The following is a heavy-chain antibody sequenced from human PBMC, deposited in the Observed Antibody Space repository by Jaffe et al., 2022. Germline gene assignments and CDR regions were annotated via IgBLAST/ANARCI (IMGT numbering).Heavy chain of an antibody. Sequence: QVQLQESGPGLVKPSETLSLTCTVSGGSISSYYWSWIRQPPGKGLEWIGYIYYSGSTNYNPSLKSRVTISVDTSKNQFSLKLSSVTAADTAVYYCAGGYTAMVTGYFDYWGQGTLVTVSS. CDR3: AGGYTAMVTGYFDY. J-gene: IGHJ4*02. CDR2: IYYSGST. CDR1: GGSISSYY. D-gene: IGHD5-18*01. V-gene: IGHV4-59*01.